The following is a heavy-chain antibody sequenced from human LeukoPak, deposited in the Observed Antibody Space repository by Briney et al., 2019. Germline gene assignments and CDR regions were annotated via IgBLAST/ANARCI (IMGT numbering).Heavy chain of an antibody. D-gene: IGHD2-2*01. V-gene: IGHV1-2*02. J-gene: IGHJ4*02. CDR2: INPNSGGT. CDR3: ASAPGYCSSTSCYPYGSFDY. Sequence: GASVTVSCKASGYTFTVYYMHWVRQAPGQGLEWMGWINPNSGGTNYAQKFQGRVTMTRDTSIRTAYMELSRLRSDDTAVYYCASAPGYCSSTSCYPYGSFDYWGQGTLVTVSS. CDR1: GYTFTVYY.